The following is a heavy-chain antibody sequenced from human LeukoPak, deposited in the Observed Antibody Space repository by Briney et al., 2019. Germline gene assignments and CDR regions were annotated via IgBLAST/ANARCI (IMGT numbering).Heavy chain of an antibody. CDR1: GGSISSNNW. J-gene: IGHJ3*02. D-gene: IGHD3-10*01. CDR3: ARDYYSLKTGRVRAFDI. Sequence: SGTLSLTCAVSGGSISSNNWWSWVRQPPNKGLEWIGEMYHSGSAIYNPSLKSRVTISVDKSKNQFSLKLSSVTAADTAVYYCARDYYSLKTGRVRAFDIWGQGTMVTVSS. V-gene: IGHV4-4*02. CDR2: MYHSGSA.